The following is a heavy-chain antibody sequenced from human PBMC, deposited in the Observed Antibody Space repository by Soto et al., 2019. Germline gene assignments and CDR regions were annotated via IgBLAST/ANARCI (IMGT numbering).Heavy chain of an antibody. CDR3: ARGRYSYGWDDYYYYMAV. CDR2: INPSGGST. D-gene: IGHD5-18*01. J-gene: IGHJ6*03. CDR1: GYTFTSYY. Sequence: ASVKVSCKASGYTFTSYYMHWVRQAPGQGLEWMGIINPSGGSTSYAQKFQGRVTMTRDTSTSTVYMELSSLRSEDTAVYYCARGRYSYGWDDYYYYMAVWGKGTTVTVSS. V-gene: IGHV1-46*03.